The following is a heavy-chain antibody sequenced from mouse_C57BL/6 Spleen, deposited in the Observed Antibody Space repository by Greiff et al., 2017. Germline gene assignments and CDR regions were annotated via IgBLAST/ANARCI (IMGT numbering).Heavy chain of an antibody. J-gene: IGHJ2*01. Sequence: VQLQQSGAELAKPGASVKLSCTASGYTFTSYWMHWVKQRPGQGLEWIGYINPSSGYTKYNQKLKDKATLTAYKSSSTADRQLSSLTYEDSAVDYCARWLLPNWDGGLGDWGQGTTLTVSS. D-gene: IGHD2-3*01. CDR1: GYTFTSYW. V-gene: IGHV1-7*01. CDR3: ARWLLPNWDGGLGD. CDR2: INPSSGYT.